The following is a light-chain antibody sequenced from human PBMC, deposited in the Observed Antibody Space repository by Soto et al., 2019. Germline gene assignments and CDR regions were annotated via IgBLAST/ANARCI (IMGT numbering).Light chain of an antibody. CDR3: QQTFSTPHT. V-gene: IGKV1-39*01. CDR1: QSINNF. CDR2: AAS. J-gene: IGKJ4*01. Sequence: DIQMTQSPSSLSASVGDRVTITCRASQSINNFLNWYQQKPGKAPNLLMYAASSLQGGVPSRFSGSGSGTDFTLTISSLQPEDSANYYCQQTFSTPHTFGGGTKVEIK.